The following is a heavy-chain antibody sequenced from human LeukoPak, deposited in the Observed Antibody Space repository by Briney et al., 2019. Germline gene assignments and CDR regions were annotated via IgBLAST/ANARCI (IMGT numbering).Heavy chain of an antibody. CDR2: INHSGST. D-gene: IGHD3-22*01. J-gene: IGHJ5*02. CDR3: ARGARGGSSGYYHRNWFDP. V-gene: IGHV4-34*01. Sequence: KASETLSLTCAVYGGSFSGYYWSWIRQPPGKGLEWIGEINHSGSTNYNPSLKSRVTISVDTSKNQFSLKLSSVTAADTAVYYCARGARGGSSGYYHRNWFDPWGQGTLVTVSS. CDR1: GGSFSGYY.